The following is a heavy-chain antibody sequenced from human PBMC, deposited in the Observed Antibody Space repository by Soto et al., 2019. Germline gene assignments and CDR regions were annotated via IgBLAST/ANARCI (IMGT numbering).Heavy chain of an antibody. CDR3: AKGSSSSWYDLDY. CDR1: GFTFDDYA. D-gene: IGHD6-13*01. J-gene: IGHJ4*02. Sequence: EVQLVESGGGLVQPGRSLRLSCAASGFTFDDYAMHWVRQAPGKGLEWVSGISWNSGSIGYADSVKGRFTISRDNAKNSLYLQMNSLRAEDTALYYCAKGSSSSWYDLDYWGQGTLVTVSS. V-gene: IGHV3-9*01. CDR2: ISWNSGSI.